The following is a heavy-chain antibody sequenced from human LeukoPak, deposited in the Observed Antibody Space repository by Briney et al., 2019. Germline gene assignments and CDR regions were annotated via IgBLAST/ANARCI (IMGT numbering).Heavy chain of an antibody. V-gene: IGHV3-74*01. D-gene: IGHD2-8*01. CDR1: RFTFIHYL. J-gene: IGHJ3*02. Sequence: PGGSLRLSCAVSRFTFIHYLMHWVRQAPGKGLVWVSRINSDESNTNSYADSVKGRFIISRDNAKNTLYLQMNSLRAENTAVYFCGRGGNGIDIWGQGTTVIVSS. CDR2: INSDESNT. CDR3: GRGGNGIDI.